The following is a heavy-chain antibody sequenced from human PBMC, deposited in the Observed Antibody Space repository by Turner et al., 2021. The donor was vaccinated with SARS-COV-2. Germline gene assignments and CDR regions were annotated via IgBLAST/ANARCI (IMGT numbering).Heavy chain of an antibody. CDR1: GASISNSLYY. CDR2: IYYSGST. CDR3: ARHVDTPMVYGPDEDTDAFDM. Sequence: QLQLQESGPGLVRPSETLSLTCTVSGASISNSLYYWGWIRQPPGKGLEWIGTIYYSGSTYYNPSLKSRVTISVDTSKNQFSRKLSSVTAADTAVYYCARHVDTPMVYGPDEDTDAFDMWGQGTMVTVSS. J-gene: IGHJ3*02. V-gene: IGHV4-39*01. D-gene: IGHD5-18*01.